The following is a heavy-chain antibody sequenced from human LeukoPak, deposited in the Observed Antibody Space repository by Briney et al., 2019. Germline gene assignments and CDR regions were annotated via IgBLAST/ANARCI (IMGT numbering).Heavy chain of an antibody. D-gene: IGHD2-2*01. CDR3: ARESWGVVPAATSEDY. CDR2: IKQDGSEK. CDR1: GFTFSSYW. J-gene: IGHJ4*02. V-gene: IGHV3-7*01. Sequence: PGGSLRLSCAASGFTFSSYWMSWVRQAPGKGLEWVANIKQDGSEKYYVDSVKGRFTISRDNAKNSLYLQMNSLRAEDTAVYYCARESWGVVPAATSEDYWGQGTLVTVSS.